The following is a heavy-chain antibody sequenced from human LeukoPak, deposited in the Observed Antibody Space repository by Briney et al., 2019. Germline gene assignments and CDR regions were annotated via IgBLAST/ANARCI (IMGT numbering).Heavy chain of an antibody. J-gene: IGHJ4*02. CDR1: GFTFSSYA. CDR2: ISGSGGST. V-gene: IGHV3-23*01. Sequence: GGSLRLSCAASGFTFSSYAMSWVRQAPGKGLEWVSAISGSGGSTYYADSVKGRFTISRDNSKNTLYLQMNSLRAEDTAVYYCAKDGTYYYDSRANFDYWGQGTLVTVSS. D-gene: IGHD3-22*01. CDR3: AKDGTYYYDSRANFDY.